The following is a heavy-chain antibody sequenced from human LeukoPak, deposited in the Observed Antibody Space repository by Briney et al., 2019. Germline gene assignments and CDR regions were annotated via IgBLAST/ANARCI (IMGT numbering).Heavy chain of an antibody. D-gene: IGHD6-13*01. CDR3: ARLAAAGTEEGFDY. V-gene: IGHV4-34*01. Sequence: PSETLSLTCAVYGGSFSGYYWSWIRQPPGKGLEWIGEINHSGSTNYNPSLKSRVTISVDKSKNQFSLKLSSVTAADTAVYYCARLAAAGTEEGFDYWGQGTLVTVSS. CDR1: GGSFSGYY. J-gene: IGHJ4*02. CDR2: INHSGST.